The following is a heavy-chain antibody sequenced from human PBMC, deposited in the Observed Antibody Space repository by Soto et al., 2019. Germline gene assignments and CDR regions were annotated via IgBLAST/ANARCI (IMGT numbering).Heavy chain of an antibody. J-gene: IGHJ4*02. Sequence: SETLSLTCTVSGGSVSSGNYYWNWIRQPPGKGLEWIGYIYYSGTTNYNPSLKSRVTISVDTSKNQFSLKLSSVTAADTAVYYCANQLSGSYYYWGQGTLVTVSS. CDR1: GGSVSSGNYY. CDR3: ANQLSGSYYY. CDR2: IYYSGTT. D-gene: IGHD1-26*01. V-gene: IGHV4-61*01.